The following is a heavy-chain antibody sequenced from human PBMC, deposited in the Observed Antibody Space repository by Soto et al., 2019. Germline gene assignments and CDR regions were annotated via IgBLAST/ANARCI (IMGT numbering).Heavy chain of an antibody. D-gene: IGHD6-19*01. CDR3: ARLPVAANGGAIDY. CDR1: GGSISSGPYY. J-gene: IGHJ4*02. Sequence: PSETLSLTCTVSGGSISSGPYYWTWVRQHPGKGLGWIGFIFYNGNTYYNPSLKSRVTISMDTSKNQFSLRLSSVTAADTAVFYCARLPVAANGGAIDYWGQGTLVTVSS. V-gene: IGHV4-31*03. CDR2: IFYNGNT.